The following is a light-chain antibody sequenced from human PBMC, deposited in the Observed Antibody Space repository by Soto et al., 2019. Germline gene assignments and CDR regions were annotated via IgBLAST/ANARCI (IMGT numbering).Light chain of an antibody. J-gene: IGKJ1*01. Sequence: DIQVPQSPCTLSASLLDRVTLTCGASQSIGTWLAWYQQKPGKAPKLLIFDASTLESGVQSRFSGSGSGTDFTLTISSLQPDDFATYYCQQYSDSSGAFGQGTKVDIK. CDR3: QQYSDSSGA. CDR1: QSIGTW. CDR2: DAS. V-gene: IGKV1-5*01.